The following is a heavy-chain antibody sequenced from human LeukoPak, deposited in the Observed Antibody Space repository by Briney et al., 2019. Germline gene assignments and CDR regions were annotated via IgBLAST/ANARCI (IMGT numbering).Heavy chain of an antibody. D-gene: IGHD3-22*01. Sequence: PSQTLSLTCTVSGGSISSYYWSWIRQPPGKGLEWIGYIYHSGNTYYNPSLKSRVTISIHNSKNQFSLKVNSVTAADTAVYYCARDRNYYDSSGPPYYYSALDVWGQGTTVTVSS. V-gene: IGHV4-59*01. CDR3: ARDRNYYDSSGPPYYYSALDV. CDR1: GGSISSYY. J-gene: IGHJ6*02. CDR2: IYHSGNT.